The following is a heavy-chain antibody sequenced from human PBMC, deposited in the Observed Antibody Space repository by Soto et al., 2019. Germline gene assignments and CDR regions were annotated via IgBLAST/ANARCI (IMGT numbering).Heavy chain of an antibody. CDR1: GGCISSGGYY. D-gene: IGHD4-4*01. Sequence: LSVTFTVSGGCISSGGYYWSWIRQHPGKGLEWIGYIYYSGSTYYNPSLKSRVTISVDTSKNQFSLKLSSVTAADTAVYYCASSSLSNSYYFDYWGQGTLVTVSS. CDR3: ASSSLSNSYYFDY. CDR2: IYYSGST. V-gene: IGHV4-31*03. J-gene: IGHJ4*02.